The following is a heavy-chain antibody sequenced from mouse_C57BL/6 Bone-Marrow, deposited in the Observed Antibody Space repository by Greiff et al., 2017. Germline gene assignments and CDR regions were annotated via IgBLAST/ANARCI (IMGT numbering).Heavy chain of an antibody. CDR2: ISYDGSN. D-gene: IGHD2-5*01. CDR1: AYSIPSGYY. V-gene: IGHV3-6*01. J-gene: IGHJ2*01. CDR3: ARRYSKSYFDY. Sequence: EVKLVESGPGLVKPSQSLSPTCPVTAYSIPSGYYWNWIRQFPGKKLEWMGYISYDGSNNYNPSLKNLISITRDTSKNQFFLKLNSVTTEDTATYYCARRYSKSYFDYWGQGTTLTVSS.